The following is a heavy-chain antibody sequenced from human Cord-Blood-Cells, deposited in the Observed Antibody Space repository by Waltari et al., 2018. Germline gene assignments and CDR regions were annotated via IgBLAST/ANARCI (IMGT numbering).Heavy chain of an antibody. V-gene: IGHV1-8*03. CDR2: LNPNSGNT. Sequence: QVQLVQSGAEVKKPGASVKVSCKASGYTFTSYDINWVRQATGQGLEWMGWLNPNSGNTGYAKKCQGRVTITRNTSIGTAYMGLSSLRSEDTAVYYCARGNRQQLDSWGQGTLVTVSS. CDR1: GYTFTSYD. CDR3: ARGNRQQLDS. J-gene: IGHJ4*02. D-gene: IGHD6-13*01.